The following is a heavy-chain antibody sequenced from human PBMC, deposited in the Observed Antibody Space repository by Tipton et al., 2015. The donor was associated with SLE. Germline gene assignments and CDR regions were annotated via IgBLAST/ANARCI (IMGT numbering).Heavy chain of an antibody. J-gene: IGHJ3*02. CDR2: ISSSGSTI. D-gene: IGHD7-27*01. V-gene: IGHV3-48*03. CDR3: ARDLEETGDFPNALDI. CDR1: GFTFSSYE. Sequence: SLRLSCAASGFTFSSYEMNWVRQAPGKGLEWVSYISSSGSTIYYADSVKGRFTISRDNAKNSLYLQMNSLRAEDTAVYYCARDLEETGDFPNALDIWGQGTLVTVSS.